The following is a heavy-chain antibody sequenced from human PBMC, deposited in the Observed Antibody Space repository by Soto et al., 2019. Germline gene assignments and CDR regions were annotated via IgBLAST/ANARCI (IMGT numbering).Heavy chain of an antibody. CDR3: ARPYYDFWSGYIHRGYFDL. D-gene: IGHD3-3*01. CDR1: GGSISSSSYY. V-gene: IGHV4-39*01. J-gene: IGHJ2*01. CDR2: IYYSGST. Sequence: QLQLQESGPGLVKPSETLSLTCTVSGGSISSSSYYWGWIRQPPGKGLEWIGSIYYSGSTYYNPSLKSRVTISVDTSKNQFSLKLSSVTAADTAVYYCARPYYDFWSGYIHRGYFDLWGRGTLVTVSS.